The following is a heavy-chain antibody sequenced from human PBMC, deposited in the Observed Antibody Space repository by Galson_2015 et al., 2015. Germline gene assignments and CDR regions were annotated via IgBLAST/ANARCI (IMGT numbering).Heavy chain of an antibody. Sequence: SLRLSCAASGFTFNDYSMNWVRQAPGKGLEWVANIKYDGSEKYYVDSVKGRFTISRDNPKNSLFLQMNSLRTEDTAVYYCARDQRGFATSRVPWGKGTLAPVPS. V-gene: IGHV3-7*01. CDR2: IKYDGSEK. D-gene: IGHD2-2*01. J-gene: IGHJ5*02. CDR3: ARDQRGFATSRVP. CDR1: GFTFNDYS.